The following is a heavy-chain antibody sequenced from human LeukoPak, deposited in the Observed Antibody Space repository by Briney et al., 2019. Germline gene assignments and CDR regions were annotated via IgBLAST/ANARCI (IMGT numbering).Heavy chain of an antibody. CDR2: IYTSGST. Sequence: SQTLSLTCTVSGGSISSGSYYWSWIRQPAGKGLEWIGRIYTSGSTNYNPSLKSRVTISVDTSKNQFSLKLSSVTAADTAVYYCARALYSSSPKYYYYMDVWGKGTTVTVSS. D-gene: IGHD6-6*01. CDR1: GGSISSGSYY. J-gene: IGHJ6*03. V-gene: IGHV4-61*02. CDR3: ARALYSSSPKYYYYMDV.